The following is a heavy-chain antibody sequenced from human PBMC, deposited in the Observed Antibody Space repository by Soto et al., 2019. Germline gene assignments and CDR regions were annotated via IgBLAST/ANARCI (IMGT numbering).Heavy chain of an antibody. D-gene: IGHD3-16*01. J-gene: IGHJ3*02. CDR3: ARDRGGSAAYDAFDI. CDR1: GGTFSSYA. CDR2: IIPIFGTA. Sequence: QVQLVQSGAEVKKPGSSVKVSCKASGGTFSSYAISWVRQAPGQGLEWMGGIIPIFGTANYAQKFQGRVTITADESTSKAYMELGSLSYEDTAVYYGARDRGGSAAYDAFDIWGQGTMVTVSS. V-gene: IGHV1-69*12.